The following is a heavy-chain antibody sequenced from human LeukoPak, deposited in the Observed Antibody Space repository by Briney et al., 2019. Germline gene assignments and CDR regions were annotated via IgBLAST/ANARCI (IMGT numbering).Heavy chain of an antibody. V-gene: IGHV3-33*01. Sequence: GRSLRLSCAASGFTFSSYGMHWVRQAPGKGLEWVAVIWYGGSNKYYADSVKGRFTISRDNSKNTLYLQMNSLRAEDTAVYYCARRSGVVVAATPRDYYYGMDVWGQGTTVTVSS. CDR2: IWYGGSNK. CDR3: ARRSGVVVAATPRDYYYGMDV. J-gene: IGHJ6*02. CDR1: GFTFSSYG. D-gene: IGHD2-15*01.